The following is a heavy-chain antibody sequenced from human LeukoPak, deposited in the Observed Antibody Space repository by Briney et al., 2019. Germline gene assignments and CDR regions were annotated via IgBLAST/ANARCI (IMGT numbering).Heavy chain of an antibody. Sequence: PSETLSLTCAVYGGSFSGYYWSWIRQPPGKGLEWIGEINHSGSTNYNPSLKSRVTISVDTSKNQFSLKLSSVTAADTAVYYCAIPTDRWRIGYWGQGTLVTVSS. CDR3: AIPTDRWRIGY. CDR2: INHSGST. V-gene: IGHV4-34*01. J-gene: IGHJ4*02. D-gene: IGHD4-17*01. CDR1: GGSFSGYY.